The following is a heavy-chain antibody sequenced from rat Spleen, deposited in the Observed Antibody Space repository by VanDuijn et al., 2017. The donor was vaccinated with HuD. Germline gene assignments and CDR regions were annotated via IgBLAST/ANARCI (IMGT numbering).Heavy chain of an antibody. CDR1: GFAFSSYG. CDR2: ISPSGNYT. Sequence: ASGFAFSSYGMNWVRQAPPKGLKWVASISPSGNYTYYRDSVKGRFTISRDNAKSTLYLQMDSLRSEDTATYYCTRNQGWYWGQGVMVTVSS. V-gene: IGHV5-19*01. J-gene: IGHJ2*01. CDR3: TRNQGWY. D-gene: IGHD4-3*01.